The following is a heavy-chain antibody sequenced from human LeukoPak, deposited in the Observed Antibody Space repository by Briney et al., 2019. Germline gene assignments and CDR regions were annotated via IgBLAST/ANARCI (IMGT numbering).Heavy chain of an antibody. D-gene: IGHD6-6*01. CDR3: ARDIEARPNSFWSTYYYGMDV. V-gene: IGHV1-2*02. J-gene: IGHJ6*02. Sequence: ASVKVPCKASGYTFTGYYMHWVRQAPGQGLEWMGWINPNSGGTNYAQKFQGRVTMTRDTSISTAYMELSRLRSDDTAVYYCARDIEARPNSFWSTYYYGMDVWGQGTTVTVSS. CDR2: INPNSGGT. CDR1: GYTFTGYY.